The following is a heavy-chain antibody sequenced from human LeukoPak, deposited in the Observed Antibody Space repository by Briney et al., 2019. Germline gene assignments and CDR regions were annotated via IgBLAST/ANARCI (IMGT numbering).Heavy chain of an antibody. J-gene: IGHJ5*02. CDR1: GYTFTSYY. D-gene: IGHD2-21*02. CDR3: ARTYCGCDCYSSRGWFDT. CDR2: INPSGGST. V-gene: IGHV1-46*01. Sequence: RASVTVSCKASGYTFTSYYMHWVRQAPGQGLEWMGIINPSGGSTSYAQKFQGRVTITADKSTSTAYMEVSSLRSEDTAVYYCARTYCGCDCYSSRGWFDTWGQGTLVTVSS.